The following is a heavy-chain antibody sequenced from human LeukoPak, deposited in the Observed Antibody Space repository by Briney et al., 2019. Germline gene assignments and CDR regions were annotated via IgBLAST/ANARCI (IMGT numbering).Heavy chain of an antibody. CDR3: AKDRDRSGYSYYFDY. CDR2: ISDNGGTT. J-gene: IGHJ4*02. V-gene: IGHV3-23*01. D-gene: IGHD3-22*01. Sequence: PGGSLRLSCAASGFIFSTYAMSWVRQAPGKGLEWVSAISDNGGTTYYADSVKGRFTISRDNSKNTLYLQMNSLRAEDTAVYYCAKDRDRSGYSYYFDYWGQGTLVTVSS. CDR1: GFIFSTYA.